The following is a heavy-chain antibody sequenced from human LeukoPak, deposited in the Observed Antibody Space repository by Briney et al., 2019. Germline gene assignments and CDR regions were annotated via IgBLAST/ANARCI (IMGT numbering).Heavy chain of an antibody. J-gene: IGHJ4*02. D-gene: IGHD4-17*01. CDR1: GYTFSNYD. CDR2: MDLNTGKT. V-gene: IGHV1-8*03. CDR3: ARSPTTVTTVDY. Sequence: ASVKVSCKASGYTFSNYDINWVRQATGQGLEWVGWMDLNTGKTGYAQKFQGRVTITRNTSISTAYIEVSSLRSDDTAVYYCARSPTTVTTVDYWGQGTLVTVSS.